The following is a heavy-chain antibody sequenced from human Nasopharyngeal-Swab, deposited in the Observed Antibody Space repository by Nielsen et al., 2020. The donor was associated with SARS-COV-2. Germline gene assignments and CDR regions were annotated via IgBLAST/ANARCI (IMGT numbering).Heavy chain of an antibody. D-gene: IGHD2-2*01. J-gene: IGHJ6*03. CDR2: INHSGST. CDR3: ARGLSGIVPAPILGLGPYYSYYYMDV. V-gene: IGHV4-34*01. Sequence: RQAPGKGLEWIAEINHSGSTNYNPSLKSRVTISVDTSKNQFSLKLSSLTAADTAVYYCARGLSGIVPAPILGLGPYYSYYYMDVWGKGTTVTVSS.